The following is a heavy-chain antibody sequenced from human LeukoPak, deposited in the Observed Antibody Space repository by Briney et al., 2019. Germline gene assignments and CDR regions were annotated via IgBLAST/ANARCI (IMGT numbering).Heavy chain of an antibody. D-gene: IGHD3-16*02. CDR3: ARDRNDYVWGSYRYNDWFDP. CDR2: INPNSGGT. Sequence: ASVKVSCKASGGTFSSYVISWVRQAPGQGLEWMGWINPNSGGTNYAQKFQGRVTMTRDTSISTAYMELSRLRSDDTAVYYCARDRNDYVWGSYRYNDWFDPWGQGTLVTVSS. CDR1: GGTFSSYV. V-gene: IGHV1-2*02. J-gene: IGHJ5*02.